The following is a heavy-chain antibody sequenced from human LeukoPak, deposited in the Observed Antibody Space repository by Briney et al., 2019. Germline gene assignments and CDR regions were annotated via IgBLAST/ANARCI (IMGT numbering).Heavy chain of an antibody. CDR2: ISSSSTI. Sequence: GGSLRLSCAASGFTFSSYSMNWVRQAPGKGLEWVSYISSSSTIYYADSVKGRFTISRDNAKNSLYLQMNSLRDEDTAVYYCARGQQMDYWGQGTLVTVSS. J-gene: IGHJ4*02. CDR3: ARGQQMDY. V-gene: IGHV3-48*02. D-gene: IGHD6-13*01. CDR1: GFTFSSYS.